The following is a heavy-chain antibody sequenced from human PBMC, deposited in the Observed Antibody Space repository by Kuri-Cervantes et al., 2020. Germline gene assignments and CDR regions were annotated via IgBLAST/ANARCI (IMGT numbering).Heavy chain of an antibody. CDR3: VRDHAKWELTYYYYYGMDV. V-gene: IGHV4-4*07. CDR2: IYTSGST. CDR1: GGSISSYY. D-gene: IGHD1-26*01. J-gene: IGHJ6*02. Sequence: ESLKISCTVSGGSISSYYWSWIRQPAGKGLGWIGRIYTSGSTNYNPSLKSRVTMSVDTSKNQFSLKLSSVTAADTAVYYCVRDHAKWELTYYYYYGMDVWGQGTTVTVSS.